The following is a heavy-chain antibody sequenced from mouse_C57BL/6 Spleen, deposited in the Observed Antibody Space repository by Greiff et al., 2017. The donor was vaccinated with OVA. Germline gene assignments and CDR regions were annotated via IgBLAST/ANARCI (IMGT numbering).Heavy chain of an antibody. CDR3: ARRALGYNYAMDY. D-gene: IGHD3-2*02. J-gene: IGHJ4*01. CDR2: ISNGGGST. V-gene: IGHV5-12*01. CDR1: GFTFSDYY. Sequence: EVMLVESGGGLVQPGGSLKLSCAASGFTFSDYYMYWVRQTPEKRLEWVAYISNGGGSTYSPDTVKGRFTISRDNAKNTLYLQMSRLKSEDTAMYYCARRALGYNYAMDYWGQGTSVTVSS.